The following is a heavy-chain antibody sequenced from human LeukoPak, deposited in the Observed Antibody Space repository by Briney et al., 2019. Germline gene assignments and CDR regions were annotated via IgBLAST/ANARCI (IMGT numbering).Heavy chain of an antibody. Sequence: SETLSLTCTVSGATISSNYWSWIRQPPGKGLEWIGYIYYSGSTNYNPSLKSRVTISVDTSKNQFSLKLSSVTAADTAVYYCARGGSNFDYWGQGTLVTVSS. J-gene: IGHJ4*02. V-gene: IGHV4-59*01. CDR2: IYYSGST. CDR3: ARGGSNFDY. D-gene: IGHD3-16*01. CDR1: GATISSNY.